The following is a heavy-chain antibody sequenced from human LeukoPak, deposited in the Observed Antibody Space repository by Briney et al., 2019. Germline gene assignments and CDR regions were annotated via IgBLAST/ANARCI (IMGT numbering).Heavy chain of an antibody. CDR3: ARHDLFAFDI. Sequence: PSGTLSLTCAVSGGSISSNDWWSWVRQPPGKGLEWIGQMHHRGSTNYNPSLKSRVTISVDKSKNQFSVKLSSVTAADTAVYYCARHDLFAFDIWGQGTMVTVSS. CDR1: GGSISSNDW. J-gene: IGHJ3*02. CDR2: MHHRGST. V-gene: IGHV4-4*02.